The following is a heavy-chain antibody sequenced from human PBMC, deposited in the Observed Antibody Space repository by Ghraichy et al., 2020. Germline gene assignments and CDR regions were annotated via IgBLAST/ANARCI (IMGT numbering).Heavy chain of an antibody. D-gene: IGHD3-3*01. V-gene: IGHV1-18*01. CDR2: ISAYNGNT. Sequence: ASVKVSCKASGYTFTSYGISWVRQAPGQGLEWMGWISAYNGNTNYAQKFQGRVTMTTDTSTSTAYMELRSLRSDDTAVDYCARDLRGNYDFWSGYYKFDYWGQGTLVTVSS. CDR1: GYTFTSYG. CDR3: ARDLRGNYDFWSGYYKFDY. J-gene: IGHJ4*02.